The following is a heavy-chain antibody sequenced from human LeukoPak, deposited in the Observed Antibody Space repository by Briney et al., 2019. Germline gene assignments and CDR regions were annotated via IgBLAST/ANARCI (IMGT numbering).Heavy chain of an antibody. D-gene: IGHD3-10*01. Sequence: GASVKVSCKASGYTFTSYGISWVRQAPGQGLEWMGWISAYNGNTNYAQKLQGRVTMTTDTSTSTAYMELRSLRSDDTAVYYCARDLSPHYYGSGSRFDYWGQGTLVTVSS. CDR1: GYTFTSYG. CDR3: ARDLSPHYYGSGSRFDY. CDR2: ISAYNGNT. J-gene: IGHJ4*02. V-gene: IGHV1-18*01.